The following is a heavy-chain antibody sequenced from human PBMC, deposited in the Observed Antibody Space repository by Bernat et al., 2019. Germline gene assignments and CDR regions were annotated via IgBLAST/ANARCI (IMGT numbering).Heavy chain of an antibody. V-gene: IGHV3-15*07. D-gene: IGHD1-26*01. Sequence: EVQLVESGGGLVKPGGSLRLSCAASGFTFANAWMNWVRQAPGKGLEWVGRIRSKAAGGTTEYAAPVKGRFTISRDDSINTLYLQMNSLKTEDTAVYYCSTDSVVDTIFNAFHIWGHGTMVAVSS. CDR3: STDSVVDTIFNAFHI. CDR2: IRSKAAGGTT. CDR1: GFTFANAW. J-gene: IGHJ3*02.